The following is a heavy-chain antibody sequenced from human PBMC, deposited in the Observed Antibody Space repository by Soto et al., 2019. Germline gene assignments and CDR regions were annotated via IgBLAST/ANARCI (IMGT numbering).Heavy chain of an antibody. CDR1: GFTFSSYC. D-gene: IGHD4-4*01. V-gene: IGHV3-30*18. CDR3: GNDHRAVNYSAYDNEYYGMDV. Sequence: PGGSLRLSCAASGFTFSSYCMHWVRQAPGKWLEWVSGISDDGSNKDYADSVRGQFTISRDNSKNTLYLQMNSLRAEDTAVYYCGNDHRAVNYSAYDNEYYGMDVWGQGXPVTVYS. J-gene: IGHJ6*02. CDR2: ISDDGSNK.